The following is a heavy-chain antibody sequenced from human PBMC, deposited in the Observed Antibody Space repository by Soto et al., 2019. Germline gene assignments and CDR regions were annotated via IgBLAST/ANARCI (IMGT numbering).Heavy chain of an antibody. Sequence: GSLRVCWTGAGGSFVGYARSCIRQAPEKGLEWVSTISGSGGHTYYADSVKGRFVVSRDNDKNTVYLHMSSLTGEDSAIYFCVRGSKDSHPGSRIFDFWGRGTLVTVSS. CDR1: GGSFVGYA. CDR3: VRGSKDSHPGSRIFDF. D-gene: IGHD3-10*01. CDR2: ISGSGGHT. V-gene: IGHV3-23*01. J-gene: IGHJ4*02.